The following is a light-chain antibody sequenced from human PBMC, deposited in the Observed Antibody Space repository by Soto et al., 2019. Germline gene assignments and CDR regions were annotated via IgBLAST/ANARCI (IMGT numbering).Light chain of an antibody. V-gene: IGKV3-20*01. CDR3: HHYTRSPIFT. Sequence: EVVLTQSPGTLSLSAGERATLSCRASQSVADNHLAWYQQKPGQAPRPLIFDASTRAAGIPDRFSGSGSGTDFTLTISRLEPEDFGVYFCHHYTRSPIFTFGPGTPVD. CDR2: DAS. J-gene: IGKJ3*01. CDR1: QSVADNH.